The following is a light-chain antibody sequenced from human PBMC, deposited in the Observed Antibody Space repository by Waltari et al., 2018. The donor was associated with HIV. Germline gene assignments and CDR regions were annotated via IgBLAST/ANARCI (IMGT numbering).Light chain of an antibody. V-gene: IGLV8-61*01. CDR3: VLYMGGGIYV. CDR1: SDSVSTNYY. Sequence: TVVTQEPSFCVSPGGTITITCGLISDSVSTNYYPSWFPHTPGRAPHTLIYNTNIRSSGVPDRFSASILGNKAALTITGAQADDESDYYCVLYMGGGIYVFGTGTKVTVL. CDR2: NTN. J-gene: IGLJ1*01.